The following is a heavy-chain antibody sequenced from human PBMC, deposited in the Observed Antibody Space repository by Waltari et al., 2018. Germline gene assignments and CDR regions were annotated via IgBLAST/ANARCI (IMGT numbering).Heavy chain of an antibody. CDR2: IYSSGTT. Sequence: QVQLQESGPGLVKPSETLSLSCSVSGGSISGFYWSWIRQPPGKGLDWIGHIYSSGTTNYNPSLNGRVTISVDPPKNQFSLKLTSVTAADTAMYYCARDGAAATWADYYYMDVWGEGITVTVSS. D-gene: IGHD6-13*01. CDR1: GGSISGFY. V-gene: IGHV4-4*09. J-gene: IGHJ6*03. CDR3: ARDGAAATWADYYYMDV.